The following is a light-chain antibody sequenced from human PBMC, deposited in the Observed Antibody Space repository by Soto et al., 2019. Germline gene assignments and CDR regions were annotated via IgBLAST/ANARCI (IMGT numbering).Light chain of an antibody. V-gene: IGKV1-39*01. CDR2: AAS. Sequence: DIQMTQSPSSLSASVGDRVTISCRASQSIGTYLNWYQHKPGKAPKLLIYAASSLQSGVPSRLSGSGSGTDFTLTISSLQPEDFATYYCQQSYIMPSTFGPGTRREIK. J-gene: IGKJ5*01. CDR3: QQSYIMPST. CDR1: QSIGTY.